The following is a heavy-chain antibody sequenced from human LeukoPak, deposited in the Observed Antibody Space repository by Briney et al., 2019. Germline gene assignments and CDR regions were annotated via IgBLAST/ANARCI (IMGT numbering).Heavy chain of an antibody. Sequence: GGSLRLSCAASGFTFSSYSMSWVRQAPGKGLEWVSGTSDRGDYTYYADSVKGRFTISRDTSKNTLYLQMNSLRAEDTGLYFCAKKAQYDGHYPLDYWGQGTLVTVSA. D-gene: IGHD4/OR15-4a*01. CDR2: TSDRGDYT. CDR3: AKKAQYDGHYPLDY. CDR1: GFTFSSYS. J-gene: IGHJ4*02. V-gene: IGHV3-23*01.